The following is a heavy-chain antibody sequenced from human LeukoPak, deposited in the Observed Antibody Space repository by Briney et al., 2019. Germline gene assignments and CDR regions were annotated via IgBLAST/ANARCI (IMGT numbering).Heavy chain of an antibody. CDR3: AKDRFFYDSGSKAN. J-gene: IGHJ4*02. CDR2: ISSSSSYI. Sequence: KSGGSLRLSCAASGFTFSSYSMNWVRQAPGKGLEWVSSISSSSSYIYYADSVKGRFTISRDNAKNSLYLQMNSLRVEDTAVYYCAKDRFFYDSGSKANWGQGTLVTVSS. CDR1: GFTFSSYS. D-gene: IGHD3-22*01. V-gene: IGHV3-21*04.